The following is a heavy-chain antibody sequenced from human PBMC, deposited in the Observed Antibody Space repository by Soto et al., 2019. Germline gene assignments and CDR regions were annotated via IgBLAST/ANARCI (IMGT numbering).Heavy chain of an antibody. CDR3: ARERGVLLWFGATNWFDP. J-gene: IGHJ5*02. CDR2: INHSGST. CDR1: GGSFSGYY. Sequence: QVQLQQWGAGLLKPSETLSLTCAVYGGSFSGYYWSWIRQPPGKGLEWIGEINHSGSTNYNPSLKGRVTRSVDTYKTQFSLTLSSVTAADTAVSYCARERGVLLWFGATNWFDPWGQGPLVTVSS. D-gene: IGHD3-10*01. V-gene: IGHV4-34*01.